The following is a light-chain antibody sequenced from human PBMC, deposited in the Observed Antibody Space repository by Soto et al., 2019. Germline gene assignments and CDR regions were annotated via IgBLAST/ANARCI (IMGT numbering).Light chain of an antibody. Sequence: QSALTQPASVSGSPGQSITISCAGTSSDIGNYNYVSWYQQYPGKAPKLMIYAVSSRPSGVSSRFSGSKSGYTATLSTSGRQAEDEAEYYCTSYTNSRTMVFGGETKLTVL. J-gene: IGLJ2*01. CDR1: SSDIGNYNY. V-gene: IGLV2-14*01. CDR3: TSYTNSRTMV. CDR2: AVS.